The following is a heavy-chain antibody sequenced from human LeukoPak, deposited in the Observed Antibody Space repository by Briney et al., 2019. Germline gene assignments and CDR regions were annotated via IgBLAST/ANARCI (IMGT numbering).Heavy chain of an antibody. CDR3: ARVKFSGYDRRIDY. Sequence: ASVKDSCKASGYTFTSYDISWVRQATGQGLEWMGWMNPNSGNTGYAQKFQGRVTMTRNTSISTAYMELSSLRSEDTAVYYCARVKFSGYDRRIDYWGQGTLVTVSS. V-gene: IGHV1-8*01. CDR2: MNPNSGNT. J-gene: IGHJ4*02. D-gene: IGHD5-12*01. CDR1: GYTFTSYD.